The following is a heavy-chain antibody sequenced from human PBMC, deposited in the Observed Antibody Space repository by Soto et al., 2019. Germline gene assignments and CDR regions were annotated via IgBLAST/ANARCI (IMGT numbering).Heavy chain of an antibody. D-gene: IGHD3-3*01. Sequence: SETLSLTCAVYGGSFSGYYWIWIRQPPGKGLEWIGEINHSGSTNYNPSLKSRVTISVDTSKNQFSLKLSSVTAADTAVYYCARGDYDFWSGREIDYWGQGTLVTVSS. CDR3: ARGDYDFWSGREIDY. CDR1: GGSFSGYY. CDR2: INHSGST. J-gene: IGHJ4*02. V-gene: IGHV4-34*01.